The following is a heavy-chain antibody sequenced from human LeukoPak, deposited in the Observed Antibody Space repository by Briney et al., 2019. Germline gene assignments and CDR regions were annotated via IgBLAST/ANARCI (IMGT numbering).Heavy chain of an antibody. D-gene: IGHD3-10*01. CDR3: AKDSNYYDSGTPVG. CDR1: GFTFSSYA. V-gene: IGHV3-23*01. J-gene: IGHJ4*02. CDR2: IGGSGGST. Sequence: PGGSLRLSCTASGFTFSSYAMSWVRQAPGKGLEWVSAIGGSGGSTYYADSVKGRFTISRDNSKNTLYLQLNSLRAEDTAVYYCAKDSNYYDSGTPVGWGQGTLVTVSS.